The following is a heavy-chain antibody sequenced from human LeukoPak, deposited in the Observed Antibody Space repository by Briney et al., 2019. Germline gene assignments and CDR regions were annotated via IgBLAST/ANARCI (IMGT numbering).Heavy chain of an antibody. CDR3: AREPFGGY. D-gene: IGHD3-10*01. J-gene: IGHJ4*02. CDR1: GGSISSYY. CDR2: IYYSGST. Sequence: TSSETLSLTCTVSGGSISSYYWNWIRQPPGKGLEWIGYIYYSGSTNYNPSLKSRVTISVDTSKNQFSLKLSSVIAADTAVYYCAREPFGGYWGQGTLVTVSS. V-gene: IGHV4-59*01.